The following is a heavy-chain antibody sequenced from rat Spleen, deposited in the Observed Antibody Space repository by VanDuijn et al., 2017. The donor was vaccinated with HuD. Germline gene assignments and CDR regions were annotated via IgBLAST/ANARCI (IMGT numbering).Heavy chain of an antibody. V-gene: IGHV5-29*01. CDR3: ARPGGKF. CDR1: GFTFSNYG. J-gene: IGHJ2*01. Sequence: EVQLVESGGGLVQPGRSLKLSCAASGFTFSNYGMAWVRQAPTKGLEWVATISYDGSSAYYRDSVKGRFTISRDNAKSTLYLQMDSLRSEDTATYYCARPGGKFGGQGVMVTVSS. CDR2: ISYDGSSA. D-gene: IGHD1-11*01.